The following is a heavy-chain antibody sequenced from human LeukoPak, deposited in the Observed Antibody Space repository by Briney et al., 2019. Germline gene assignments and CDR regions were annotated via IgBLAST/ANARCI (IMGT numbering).Heavy chain of an antibody. CDR3: ATESYGSGRN. J-gene: IGHJ4*02. V-gene: IGHV5-51*01. CDR2: ISPGNSDT. D-gene: IGHD3-10*01. Sequence: GEFLKISCKGSGYIFTNSWIGWVRQMPGKGLEWMGIISPGNSDTRYSPSFQGRVTISADKSISTAYLQWSSLKASDTAMYYCATESYGSGRNWGQGTLVTVPS. CDR1: GYIFTNSW.